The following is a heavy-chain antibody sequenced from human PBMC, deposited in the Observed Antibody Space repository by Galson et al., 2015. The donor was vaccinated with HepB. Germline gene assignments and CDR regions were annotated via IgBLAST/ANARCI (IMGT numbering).Heavy chain of an antibody. J-gene: IGHJ4*02. Sequence: SVKVSCKASGYTFTSYGISWVRQAPGQGLEWMGWISAYNGNTNYAQKLQGRVTMTTDTSTSTAYIELRSLRSDDTAVYYCARGLSMSMVRGEYYFDYWGQGTLVTASS. CDR3: ARGLSMSMVRGEYYFDY. D-gene: IGHD3-10*01. V-gene: IGHV1-18*04. CDR1: GYTFTSYG. CDR2: ISAYNGNT.